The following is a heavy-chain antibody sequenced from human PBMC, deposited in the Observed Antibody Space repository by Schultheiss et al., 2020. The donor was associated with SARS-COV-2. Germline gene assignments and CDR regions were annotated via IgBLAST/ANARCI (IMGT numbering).Heavy chain of an antibody. Sequence: GGSLRLSCAASGFTFSSYWMSWVRQAPGKGLEWVARCRDKANSYSTQYAASVKGRFTISRDDSKSIAYLQMNSLKTEDTAVYYCTTGKFDYWGQGTLVTVSS. J-gene: IGHJ4*02. CDR1: GFTFSSYW. CDR3: TTGKFDY. D-gene: IGHD3-10*01. V-gene: IGHV3-72*01. CDR2: CRDKANSYST.